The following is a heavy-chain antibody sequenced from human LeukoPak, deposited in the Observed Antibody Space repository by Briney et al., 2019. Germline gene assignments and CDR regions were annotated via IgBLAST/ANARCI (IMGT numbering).Heavy chain of an antibody. Sequence: GGSLRLSCAASGFAFSNFGLHWVRQAPGEGLEWVAFIPYDGSDKYYADSVKGRFTISRDNSKNTLYLQVNSLRAEDTAVYYCAKHHYSGSSGYYFFDYWGQGTLVTVSS. CDR2: IPYDGSDK. CDR3: AKHHYSGSSGYYFFDY. CDR1: GFAFSNFG. J-gene: IGHJ4*02. V-gene: IGHV3-30*02. D-gene: IGHD3-22*01.